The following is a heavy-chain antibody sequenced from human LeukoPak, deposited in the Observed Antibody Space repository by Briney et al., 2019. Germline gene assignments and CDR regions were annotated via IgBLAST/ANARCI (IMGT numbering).Heavy chain of an antibody. CDR1: GFTLSSYG. D-gene: IGHD5-24*01. J-gene: IGHJ4*02. Sequence: PGGSLRLSCAASGFTLSSYGMHWVRQAPGKGLEWVTVISYDGSERYYADFVKGRFTISRDNSRNTLYLQMNSLRVEDTAVYYCAKRGEMATKSLDYWGQGTLVTVSS. V-gene: IGHV3-30*18. CDR2: ISYDGSER. CDR3: AKRGEMATKSLDY.